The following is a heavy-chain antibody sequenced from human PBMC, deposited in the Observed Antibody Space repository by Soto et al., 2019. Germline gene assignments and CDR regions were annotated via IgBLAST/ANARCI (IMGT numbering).Heavy chain of an antibody. CDR1: GYTFTNYD. CDR3: ARGLLGYCSNGVCRSWRCDP. D-gene: IGHD2-8*01. CDR2: MNPNSGKT. J-gene: IGHJ5*02. V-gene: IGHV1-8*01. Sequence: QVQLVQSGAEVKKPGASVKVSCKASGYTFTNYDINWVRQATGQGLEWMGWMNPNSGKTGYAQKFQGRVTMTRNTSXXTXYXXLSSLRSEDTAVYYCARGLLGYCSNGVCRSWRCDPWGQGTLVTVSS.